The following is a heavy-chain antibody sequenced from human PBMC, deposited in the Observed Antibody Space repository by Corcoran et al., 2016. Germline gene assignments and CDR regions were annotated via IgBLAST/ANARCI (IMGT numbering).Heavy chain of an antibody. CDR1: GGSIGNYY. J-gene: IGHJ4*02. V-gene: IGHV4-4*07. CDR2: IYTSGST. CDR3: ARGPPHCTSTSCAIDY. Sequence: QLQLQESGPGLVKPSETLSLTCTVSGGSIGNYYWSWIRQPAGKGLECIGRIYTSGSTNYNPSLRSRVTMSVDTSKNQFSLRLSSVTAADTAVYYCARGPPHCTSTSCAIDYWGQGTLVTVSS. D-gene: IGHD2-2*01.